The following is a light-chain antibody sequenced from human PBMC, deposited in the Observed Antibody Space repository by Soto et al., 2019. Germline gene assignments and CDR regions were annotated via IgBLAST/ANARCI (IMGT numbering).Light chain of an antibody. J-gene: IGKJ5*01. CDR2: DAS. Sequence: DIQMTQSPSSLSASVGDSVTITCQASQNINNYVNWYQQKPGRAPKLLICDASKLEAGVPSMFRGSGSGADFTFTISRLQPEDIATYYCQQYENLPTFGQGTRLEIK. CDR3: QQYENLPT. V-gene: IGKV1-33*01. CDR1: QNINNY.